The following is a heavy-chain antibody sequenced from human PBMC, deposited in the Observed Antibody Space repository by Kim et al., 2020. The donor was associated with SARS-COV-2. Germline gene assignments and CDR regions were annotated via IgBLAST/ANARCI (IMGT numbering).Heavy chain of an antibody. D-gene: IGHD6-13*01. J-gene: IGHJ5*02. CDR1: GGSISSSSYY. CDR2: IYYSGST. Sequence: SETLSLTCTVSGGSISSSSYYWGWIRQPPGKGLEWIGSIYYSGSTYYNPSLKSRVTISVDTSKNQFSLKLSSVTAADTAVYYCARASSSWYLGWFDPWGQGTLVTVSS. CDR3: ARASSSWYLGWFDP. V-gene: IGHV4-39*01.